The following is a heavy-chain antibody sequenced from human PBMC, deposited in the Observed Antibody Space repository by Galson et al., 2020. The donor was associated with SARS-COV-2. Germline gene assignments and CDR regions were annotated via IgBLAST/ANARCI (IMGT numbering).Heavy chain of an antibody. CDR1: GFTFSNAW. V-gene: IGHV3-74*01. CDR3: ARDPL. J-gene: IGHJ3*01. Sequence: GESLKISCAASGFTFSNAWMSWVRQAPGKGLVWVSRINGDSSITSYADSVKGRFTISRDNAKKTVYLEMTSLRVEDTAVYYCARDPLWGQGTMVTVSS. CDR2: INGDSSIT.